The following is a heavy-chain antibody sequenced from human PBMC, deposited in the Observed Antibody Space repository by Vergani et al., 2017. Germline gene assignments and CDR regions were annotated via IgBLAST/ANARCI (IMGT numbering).Heavy chain of an antibody. CDR3: AREFDYYDSSGYFFDY. Sequence: QLQLQESGPGLVKPSETLSLTCTVSGGSISSSSYYWGWIRQPPGKGLEWIGSIYYSGSTYYNPSLKSRVTISVDTSKKQFSLKLSSVTAADTAVYYCAREFDYYDSSGYFFDYWGQGTLVTVSS. J-gene: IGHJ4*02. D-gene: IGHD3-22*01. CDR1: GGSISSSSYY. CDR2: IYYSGST. V-gene: IGHV4-39*07.